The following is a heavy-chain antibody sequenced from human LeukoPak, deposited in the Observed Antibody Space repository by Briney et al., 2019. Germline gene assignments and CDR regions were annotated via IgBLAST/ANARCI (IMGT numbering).Heavy chain of an antibody. Sequence: SETLSLTCTVSGGSINTYYWSCIPQPPGKGLEWIGYIYYSGSTNYNPSLKSRVTISVDTSKNQFSLKLSSVNAADTAVYYCARGGDILAGYYRFDYWGQRTLVTASS. J-gene: IGHJ4*02. CDR1: GGSINTYY. V-gene: IGHV4-59*08. D-gene: IGHD3-9*01. CDR2: IYYSGST. CDR3: ARGGDILAGYYRFDY.